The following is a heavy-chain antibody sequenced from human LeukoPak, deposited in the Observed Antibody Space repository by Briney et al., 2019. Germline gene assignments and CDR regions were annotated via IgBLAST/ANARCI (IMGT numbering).Heavy chain of an antibody. CDR3: ARDAPGNTALDY. Sequence: GGSLRLSCAASGLTFISYWMHWVRQAPGKGLVWVSRINGYGSSTDFADSVKGRFTISRDNAKNTLYLQMNSLRAEDTAVYYCARDAPGNTALDYWGQGTRVTVSS. D-gene: IGHD5-18*01. J-gene: IGHJ4*02. CDR2: INGYGSST. V-gene: IGHV3-74*01. CDR1: GLTFISYW.